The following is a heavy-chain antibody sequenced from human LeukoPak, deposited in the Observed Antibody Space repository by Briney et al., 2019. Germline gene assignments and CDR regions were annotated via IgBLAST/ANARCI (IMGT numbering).Heavy chain of an antibody. V-gene: IGHV4-4*02. CDR3: ARSPSYYDFWSGYYSAWYYFDY. D-gene: IGHD3-3*01. Sequence: SETLSLTCAVSGGSISSSNWWSWVRQPPGKGLEWIGEIYHSGSTYYNPSLKSRVTISVDTSKNQFSLKLSSVTAADTAVYYCARSPSYYDFWSGYYSAWYYFDYWGQGTLVTVSS. CDR1: GGSISSSNW. J-gene: IGHJ4*02. CDR2: IYHSGST.